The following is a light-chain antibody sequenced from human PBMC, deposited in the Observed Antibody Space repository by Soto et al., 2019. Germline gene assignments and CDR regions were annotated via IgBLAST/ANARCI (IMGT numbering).Light chain of an antibody. CDR3: QQRFNWPT. V-gene: IGKV3-11*01. CDR1: QSVSSY. CDR2: DKS. J-gene: IGKJ1*01. Sequence: ELVLTQSPATLSLSPGERATLSCRASQSVSSYLAWYQQKPGQPPRLLIYDKSNRATGIPARFAGSGSGTDFTLTISSLEPEDFAVYYCQQRFNWPTFGQGTKVDNK.